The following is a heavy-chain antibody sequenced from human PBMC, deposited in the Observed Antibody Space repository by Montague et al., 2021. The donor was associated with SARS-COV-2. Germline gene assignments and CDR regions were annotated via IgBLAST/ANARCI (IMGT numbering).Heavy chain of an antibody. CDR2: IYYSGST. Sequence: SETLSLTCTVSGGSISSSSYYWGWIRQPPGKGLEWIGSIYYSGSTYYNPSLKSRVTISVDTSKNQFSLKLSSVTAADTAVYYCARLSKTGYPPLYYYYGMDVWGQGTTVTVS. CDR1: GGSISSSSYY. D-gene: IGHD3-9*01. CDR3: ARLSKTGYPPLYYYYGMDV. V-gene: IGHV4-39*01. J-gene: IGHJ6*02.